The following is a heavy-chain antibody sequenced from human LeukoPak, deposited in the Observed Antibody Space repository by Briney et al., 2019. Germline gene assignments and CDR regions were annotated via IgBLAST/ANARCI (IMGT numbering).Heavy chain of an antibody. Sequence: PSETLSPTCTVSGGSMNGYYWSWIRQPPGKGLECIGYIYYTGTTNYNPALKSRVSISVNTSKNRFSLQLSSVTAADTAVYYCARHVPGDYDPWGQGTLVTVSS. CDR3: ARHVPGDYDP. CDR2: IYYTGTT. V-gene: IGHV4-59*08. D-gene: IGHD4/OR15-4a*01. J-gene: IGHJ5*02. CDR1: GGSMNGYY.